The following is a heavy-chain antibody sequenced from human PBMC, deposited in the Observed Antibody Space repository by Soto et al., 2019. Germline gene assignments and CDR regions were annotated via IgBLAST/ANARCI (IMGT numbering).Heavy chain of an antibody. CDR3: ARTGYSSGWYKAAFDI. CDR1: GGSFSGYY. V-gene: IGHV4-34*01. CDR2: INHSGST. D-gene: IGHD6-19*01. J-gene: IGHJ3*02. Sequence: SETLSLTCAVYGGSFSGYYWSWIRQPPGKGLEWIGEINHSGSTNYDPSLKSRVTISVDTSKNQFSLKLSSVTAADTAVYYCARTGYSSGWYKAAFDIWGQGTMVTVSS.